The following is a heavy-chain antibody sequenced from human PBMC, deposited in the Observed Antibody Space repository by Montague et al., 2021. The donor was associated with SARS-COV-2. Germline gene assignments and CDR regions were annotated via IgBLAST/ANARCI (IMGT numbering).Heavy chain of an antibody. CDR2: IYPGDSDT. Sequence: QSVAEVKTPGESLKISCKGSGYSFTSYWIGWVRQMPGKGLEWMGIIYPGDSDTRYSPSFQGQVTISADKSITTAYLQWSSLKASDTAMYYCARHGSVTGTSLVQWGQGTLVTVSS. CDR3: ARHGSVTGTSLVQ. D-gene: IGHD6-19*01. V-gene: IGHV5-51*01. CDR1: GYSFTSYW. J-gene: IGHJ4*02.